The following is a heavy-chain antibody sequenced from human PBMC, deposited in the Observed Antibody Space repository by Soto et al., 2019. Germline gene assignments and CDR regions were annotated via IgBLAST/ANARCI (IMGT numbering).Heavy chain of an antibody. CDR3: SRVGPSANSPGY. V-gene: IGHV3-72*01. D-gene: IGHD2-15*01. CDR2: SRNRVNSRST. J-gene: IGHJ4*02. CDR1: ADSEFSFSDQY. Sequence: GGSLRLSGGASADSEFSFSDQYMDWVRQAAGKEIEWVRRSRNRVNSRSTAYAACVQSRCINSREDSKNTLYLQMNSLKTEDTAVYYCSRVGPSANSPGYWGQGTLVTVSS.